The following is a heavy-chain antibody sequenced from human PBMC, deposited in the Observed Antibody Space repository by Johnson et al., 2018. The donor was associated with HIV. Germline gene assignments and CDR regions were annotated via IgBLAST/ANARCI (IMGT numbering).Heavy chain of an antibody. V-gene: IGHV3-43D*03. CDR2: ISWDGGST. CDR1: GFTFDDYA. Sequence: VQLVESGGGVVRPGGFLRLSCAASGFTFDDYAMHWVRQAPGKGLEWVSLISWDGGSTYYADSVKGRFTISRDNSKNSLYLQMNSLRAEDTALYYCAKENLSGAFDIWGQGTMVTVSS. D-gene: IGHD1-14*01. CDR3: AKENLSGAFDI. J-gene: IGHJ3*02.